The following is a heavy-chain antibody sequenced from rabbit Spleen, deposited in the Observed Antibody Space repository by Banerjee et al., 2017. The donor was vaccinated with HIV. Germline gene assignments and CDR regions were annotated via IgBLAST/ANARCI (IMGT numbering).Heavy chain of an antibody. V-gene: IGHV1S47*01. D-gene: IGHD6-1*01. CDR3: AKEIGGAGDGYHL. Sequence: QEQLVESGGGLVQPGGSLKLSCKASGFDFSNYGVSWVRQAPGKGLEWIGYIDPLFGATYYASWVNGRFTISSHNAQNTLYLQLNSLTAADTATYFCAKEIGGAGDGYHLWGPGTLVTVS. CDR2: IDPLFGAT. J-gene: IGHJ4*01. CDR1: GFDFSNYG.